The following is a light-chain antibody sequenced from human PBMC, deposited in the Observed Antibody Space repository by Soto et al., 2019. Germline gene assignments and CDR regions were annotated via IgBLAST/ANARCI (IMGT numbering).Light chain of an antibody. J-gene: IGKJ4*01. V-gene: IGKV1-13*02. CDR2: DAS. CDR3: QQFISDPLT. CDR1: QGISTA. Sequence: AIQLTQSPTSLSASVGDRVTMTCRASQGISTALAWYQQKSGKPPQLVIYDASNLESGVPSRFSGSGSGTDFTLTISSLQPEDFATYFCQQFISDPLTFGGGTRVEIK.